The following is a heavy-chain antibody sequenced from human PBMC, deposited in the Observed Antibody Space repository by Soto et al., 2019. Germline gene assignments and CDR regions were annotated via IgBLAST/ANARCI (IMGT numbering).Heavy chain of an antibody. J-gene: IGHJ3*02. CDR2: INAGNGNT. Sequence: ASVKVSCKASGYTFTSYAMHWVRQVPGQRLEWMGWINAGNGNTKYSQKFQGRVTITRDTSASTAYMELSSLRSEDTAVYYCARVFGYSDGDIDAFDIWGQGTMVTVSS. D-gene: IGHD6-13*01. V-gene: IGHV1-3*01. CDR1: GYTFTSYA. CDR3: ARVFGYSDGDIDAFDI.